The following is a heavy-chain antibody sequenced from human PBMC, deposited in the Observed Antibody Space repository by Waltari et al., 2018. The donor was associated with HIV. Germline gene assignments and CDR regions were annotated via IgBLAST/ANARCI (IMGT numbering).Heavy chain of an antibody. V-gene: IGHV3-7*01. Sequence: ASGGGMVEPGGSLSLSGASTGFGPGFGMRLRAYWMSWLRKAPGKGLEWVDKINEEGSEKDYADSVKGRFTISRDNAKRSFYLQMDSLRLEDTAVYFCAGDGSWSRTWFDPWGQGTLVTVAS. D-gene: IGHD3-10*01. CDR1: GFGMRLRAYW. CDR2: INEEGSEK. CDR3: AGDGSWSRTWFDP. J-gene: IGHJ5*02.